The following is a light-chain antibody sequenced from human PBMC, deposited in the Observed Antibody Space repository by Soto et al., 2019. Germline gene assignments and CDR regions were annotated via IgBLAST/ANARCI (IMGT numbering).Light chain of an antibody. V-gene: IGLV2-14*03. CDR2: AVS. CDR1: SSVVGGYDY. J-gene: IGLJ1*01. CDR3: NSYTSISTLV. Sequence: QSVLTQPASVSGSPGQSITISCAGTSSVVGGYDYVSWYQQHPGKAPRLMIYAVSNRPSEISNRFAGSKSGNTASLTISGLQAEDEADYYCNSYTSISTLVFGTGTKVTVL.